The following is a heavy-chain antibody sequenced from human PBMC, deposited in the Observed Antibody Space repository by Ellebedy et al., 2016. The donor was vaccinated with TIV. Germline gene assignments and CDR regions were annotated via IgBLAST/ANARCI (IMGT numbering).Heavy chain of an antibody. D-gene: IGHD1-1*01. CDR1: GVTFTSFG. CDR2: VSDDGSTI. CDR3: AKDQFRAIRNDDAGYGMDV. J-gene: IGHJ6*02. V-gene: IGHV3-30*13. Sequence: GESLKISCAASGVTFTSFGMHWVRQPAGKGLEWIAVVSDDGSTIRSAESVKGRFTVSRDNSKNMVYLQMNSLRPEDTAVYYCAKDQFRAIRNDDAGYGMDVWGQGTTVTVSS.